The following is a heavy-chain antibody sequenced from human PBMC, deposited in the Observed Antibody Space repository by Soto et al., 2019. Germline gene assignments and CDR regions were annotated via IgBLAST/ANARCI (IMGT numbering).Heavy chain of an antibody. J-gene: IGHJ4*02. CDR2: ISSSRSSI. D-gene: IGHD6-19*01. CDR3: ARSIAVAGIFPITFAY. CDR1: GIAFSSYS. V-gene: IGHV3-48*01. Sequence: GGSLRSSCXASGIAFSSYSMNWVGRAPVKGLEWVSYISSSRSSIYYAGSVKGRFTISRDNANNSLYLQMNSLRAEDTAVYYCARSIAVAGIFPITFAYWCQGTLVTVS.